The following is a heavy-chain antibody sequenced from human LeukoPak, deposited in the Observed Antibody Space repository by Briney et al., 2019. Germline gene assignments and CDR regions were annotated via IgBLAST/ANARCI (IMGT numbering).Heavy chain of an antibody. D-gene: IGHD2-21*01. CDR3: ARDKHYSCEY. V-gene: IGHV3-48*01. Sequence: GGSLRLSCAASGFIFSSYSMHWVRQAPGKGLEWVSYISISSGTISYADSVRGRFTISSDNAKNSLYLQMNSLRAEDTAVYYCARDKHYSCEYWGQGTLVIVSS. J-gene: IGHJ4*02. CDR1: GFIFSSYS. CDR2: ISISSGTI.